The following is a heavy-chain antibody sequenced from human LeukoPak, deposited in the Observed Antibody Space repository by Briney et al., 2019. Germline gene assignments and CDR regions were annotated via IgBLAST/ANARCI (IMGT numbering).Heavy chain of an antibody. CDR3: ANTLGGAAAGRYYYGMDV. Sequence: GGSLRLSCAASGFTFRNYGMHWVRQAPGKGLEWVSCISSSSSYMYYADSVKGRFIISRDNAKNSLYLQMNSLRAEDTAVYYCANTLGGAAAGRYYYGMDVWGQGTTVTVSS. CDR1: GFTFRNYG. D-gene: IGHD6-13*01. J-gene: IGHJ6*02. CDR2: ISSSSSYM. V-gene: IGHV3-21*01.